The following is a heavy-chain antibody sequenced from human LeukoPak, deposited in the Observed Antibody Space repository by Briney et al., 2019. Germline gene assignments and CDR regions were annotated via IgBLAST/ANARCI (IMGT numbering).Heavy chain of an antibody. J-gene: IGHJ4*02. D-gene: IGHD6-13*01. CDR2: IQNNGNNK. V-gene: IGHV3-30*02. Sequence: GGSLRLSCIASGFTFSNFGMHWVRQAPGKGLEWVAFIQNNGNNKYYADSVKGRFTISRDNSKNTVYLQMNSLRSEDTAVYFCAKVDSSSWGIFDYWGQGTLVAVSS. CDR1: GFTFSNFG. CDR3: AKVDSSSWGIFDY.